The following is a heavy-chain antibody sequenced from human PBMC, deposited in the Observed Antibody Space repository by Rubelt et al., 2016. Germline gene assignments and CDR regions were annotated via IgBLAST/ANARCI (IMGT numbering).Heavy chain of an antibody. CDR2: ISSSSSYI. Sequence: GKGLEWVSSISSSSSYIYYADSMKGRFTISRDSAKNSLYLQMNSLRAEDTAVYYCARVPNGSSYYLDSWGPGSLVTVSS. J-gene: IGHJ4*02. D-gene: IGHD2-8*01. V-gene: IGHV3-21*01. CDR3: ARVPNGSSYYLDS.